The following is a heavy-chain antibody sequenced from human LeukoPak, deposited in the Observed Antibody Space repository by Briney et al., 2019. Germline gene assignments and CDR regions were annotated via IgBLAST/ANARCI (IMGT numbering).Heavy chain of an antibody. D-gene: IGHD2/OR15-2a*01. Sequence: GGSLRLSCAASGFTFSSYAMHWVRQAPGKGLEWVAVISYDGSNKYYADSVKGRFTISRDNSKNTLYLQMNSLRAEDTAVYYCARVTNTYYPTPDYWGQGTLVTVSS. CDR3: ARVTNTYYPTPDY. CDR2: ISYDGSNK. CDR1: GFTFSSYA. J-gene: IGHJ4*02. V-gene: IGHV3-30*04.